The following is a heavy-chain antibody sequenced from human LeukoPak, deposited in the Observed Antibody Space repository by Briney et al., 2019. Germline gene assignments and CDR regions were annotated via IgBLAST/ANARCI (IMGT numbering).Heavy chain of an antibody. Sequence: GGSLRLSCAASGFTFSNHAMSWVRQAPGKGPEWVAAISGSGGSTNYADSVKGRFTISRDNSKNTLYLQMNSLRAEDTAVYYCAKAYVDTTYFDYWGQGTLVTVSS. D-gene: IGHD5-18*01. CDR1: GFTFSNHA. CDR3: AKAYVDTTYFDY. V-gene: IGHV3-23*01. CDR2: ISGSGGST. J-gene: IGHJ4*02.